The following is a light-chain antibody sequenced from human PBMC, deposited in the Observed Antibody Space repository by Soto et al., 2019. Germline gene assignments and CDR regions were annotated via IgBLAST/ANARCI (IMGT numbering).Light chain of an antibody. V-gene: IGKV1-39*01. CDR3: KQSYSAPLT. CDR2: TAS. CDR1: QSISSY. Sequence: IYMTQSPSALSASGGDRVTITCGESQSISSYLNWYQQKPGKSPKLLIYTASSLRSGVPSRFSGSGSATDFTLTISSLQPEDFATYSCKQSYSAPLTFGTGTKVDIK. J-gene: IGKJ3*01.